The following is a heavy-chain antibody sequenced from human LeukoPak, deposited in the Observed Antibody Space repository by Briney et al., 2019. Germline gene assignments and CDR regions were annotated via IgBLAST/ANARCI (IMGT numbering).Heavy chain of an antibody. J-gene: IGHJ4*02. D-gene: IGHD3-22*01. Sequence: PGGSLRLSCAASGFTFSSYAMHWVRQAPGKGLEWVAVISYDGSNKYYADSVKGRFTISRDNSKNTLYLQMNSLRAEDTAVYYCARDLSYGRGCYDSSGYYYPDYWGQGTPVTVSS. V-gene: IGHV3-30-3*01. CDR1: GFTFSSYA. CDR3: ARDLSYGRGCYDSSGYYYPDY. CDR2: ISYDGSNK.